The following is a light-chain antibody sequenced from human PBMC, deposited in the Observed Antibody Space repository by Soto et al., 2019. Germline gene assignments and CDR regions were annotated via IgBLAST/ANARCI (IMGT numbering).Light chain of an antibody. CDR2: KAS. CDR3: QQYTTYPPLT. CDR1: QSISSW. V-gene: IGKV1-5*03. Sequence: DIQMTQSPSTLSASVGDRVTITCRASQSISSWLAWYQQKPGKAPKLLIYKASSLESGVPSRFSGSGSETEFTLTISRLQPDDFATYYCQQYTTYPPLTFGGGTKVEIK. J-gene: IGKJ4*01.